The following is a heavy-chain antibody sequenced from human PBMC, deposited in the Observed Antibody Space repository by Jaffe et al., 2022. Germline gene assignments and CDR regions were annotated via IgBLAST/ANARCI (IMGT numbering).Heavy chain of an antibody. V-gene: IGHV5-51*03. CDR2: IYPGDSDT. CDR3: VRPREQQLVFLGPQRYYFDY. J-gene: IGHJ4*02. CDR1: GYSFTSYW. D-gene: IGHD6-13*01. Sequence: EVQLVQSGAEVKKPGESLKISCKGSGYSFTSYWIGWVRQMPGKGLEWMGIIYPGDSDTRYSPSFQGQVTISADKSISTAYLQWSSLKASDTAMYYCVRPREQQLVFLGPQRYYFDYWGQGTLVTVSS.